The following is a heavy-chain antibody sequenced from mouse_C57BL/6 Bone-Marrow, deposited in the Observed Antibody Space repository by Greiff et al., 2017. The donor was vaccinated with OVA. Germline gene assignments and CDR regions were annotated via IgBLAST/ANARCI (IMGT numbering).Heavy chain of an antibody. V-gene: IGHV1-72*01. Sequence: QVQLQQPGAELVKPGASVTLSCKASGYTFTSYWMHWVKQRPGRGLEWIGGIDPNSGGTTYNEKFKSKATLTVDKPSSTAYMQLSSLTYEDSAVYECERGSTDDYHFAYWGQGTLVTVSA. CDR2: IDPNSGGT. CDR1: GYTFTSYW. D-gene: IGHD2-4*01. J-gene: IGHJ3*01. CDR3: ERGSTDDYHFAY.